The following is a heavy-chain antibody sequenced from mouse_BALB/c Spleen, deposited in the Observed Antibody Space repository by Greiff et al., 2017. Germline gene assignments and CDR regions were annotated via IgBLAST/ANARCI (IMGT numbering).Heavy chain of an antibody. CDR2: IRSKSNNYAT. Sequence: VQLKESGGGLVQPKGSLKLSCAASGFTFNTYAMNWVRQAPGKGLEWVARIRSKSNNYATYYADSVKDRFTISRDDSQSMLYLQMNNLKTEDTAMYYCVRQGYYGSSSYAMDYWGQGTSVTVSS. CDR3: VRQGYYGSSSYAMDY. V-gene: IGHV10-1*02. D-gene: IGHD1-1*01. CDR1: GFTFNTYA. J-gene: IGHJ4*01.